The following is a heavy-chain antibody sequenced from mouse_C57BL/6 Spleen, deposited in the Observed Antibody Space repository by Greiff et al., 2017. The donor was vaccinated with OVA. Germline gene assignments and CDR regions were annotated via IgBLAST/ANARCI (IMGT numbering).Heavy chain of an antibody. J-gene: IGHJ1*03. V-gene: IGHV1-66*01. CDR1: GYSFTSYY. CDR2: IYPGSGNT. CDR3: ARSGTVRYFDV. D-gene: IGHD4-1*01. Sequence: VQLQQSGPELVKPGASVKISCKASGYSFTSYYIHWVKQRPGQGLEWIGWIYPGSGNTKYNEKFKGKATLTADTSSSTAYMQLSSLTSEDSAVYDCARSGTVRYFDVWGTGTTVTVSS.